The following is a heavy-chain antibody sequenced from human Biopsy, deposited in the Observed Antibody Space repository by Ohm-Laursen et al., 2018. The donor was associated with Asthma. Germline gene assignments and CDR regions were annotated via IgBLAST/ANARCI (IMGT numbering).Heavy chain of an antibody. CDR1: GFTFDDYA. CDR2: VSWNSGSI. CDR3: VKDIRLQLWGFDS. D-gene: IGHD6-13*01. Sequence: LSLTCATSGFTFDDYAMHWVRQAPGKGLEWVSGVSWNSGSIDYADSVKGRFTISRDNAKNSLYLQMNSLRGADTALYYCVKDIRLQLWGFDSWGQGTLVTVSS. V-gene: IGHV3-9*01. J-gene: IGHJ4*01.